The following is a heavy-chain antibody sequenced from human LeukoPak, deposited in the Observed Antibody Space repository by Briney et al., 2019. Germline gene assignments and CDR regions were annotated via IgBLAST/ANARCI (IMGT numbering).Heavy chain of an antibody. CDR2: INPNSGGT. CDR3: ARVPAARGIAFDI. V-gene: IGHV1-2*02. CDR1: GYTFTGYY. J-gene: IGHJ3*02. Sequence: ASVKVSCKASGYTFTGYYMHWVLQAPGQGLEWMGWINPNSGGTNYVQKFQGRVTMTRDTSISTAYMELSRLRSDDTAVYYCARVPAARGIAFDIWGQGTMVTVSS. D-gene: IGHD2-2*01.